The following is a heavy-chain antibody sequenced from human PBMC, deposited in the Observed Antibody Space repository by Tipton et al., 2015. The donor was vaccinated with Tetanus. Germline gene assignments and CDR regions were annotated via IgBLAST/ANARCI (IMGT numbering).Heavy chain of an antibody. Sequence: SLRLSCAASGFTFSSYAMHWVRQAPGKGLEWVAVISYDGSNKYYADSVKGRFAISRDNSKNTLYLQMNSLRAEDTAVYYCARYWSGGSCPAGAFDIWAQGTMVSASS. CDR1: GFTFSSYA. V-gene: IGHV3-30*09. J-gene: IGHJ3*02. CDR2: ISYDGSNK. CDR3: ARYWSGGSCPAGAFDI. D-gene: IGHD2-15*01.